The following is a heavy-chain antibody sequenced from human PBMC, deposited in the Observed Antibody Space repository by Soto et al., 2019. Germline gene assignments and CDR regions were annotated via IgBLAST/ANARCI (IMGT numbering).Heavy chain of an antibody. Sequence: ASVKVSCKASGYTFTGYYMHWVRQAPGQGLEWMGWINPNSSGTNYAQKLQGRVTMTRDTSISTAYMELSRLRSDDTAVYYCARELVVGATPDYFDYWGQGTLVTVSS. D-gene: IGHD1-26*01. CDR2: INPNSSGT. CDR3: ARELVVGATPDYFDY. V-gene: IGHV1-2*02. J-gene: IGHJ4*02. CDR1: GYTFTGYY.